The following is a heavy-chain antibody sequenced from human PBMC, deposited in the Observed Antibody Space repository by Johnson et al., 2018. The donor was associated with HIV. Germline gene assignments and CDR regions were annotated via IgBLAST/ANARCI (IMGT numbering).Heavy chain of an antibody. V-gene: IGHV3-66*02. CDR1: GFTFSDYY. J-gene: IGHJ3*02. CDR3: ARGPYYDSSGDAFDI. D-gene: IGHD3-22*01. Sequence: VQLVESGGGLVKPGGSLRLSCAASGFTFSDYYMSWIRQAPGKGLEWVSGINWNGGSTGYEDSVKGRFTISRDNSMDTLYLQMNSLRAEDTAVYYCARGPYYDSSGDAFDIWGQGTVVTVSS. CDR2: INWNGGST.